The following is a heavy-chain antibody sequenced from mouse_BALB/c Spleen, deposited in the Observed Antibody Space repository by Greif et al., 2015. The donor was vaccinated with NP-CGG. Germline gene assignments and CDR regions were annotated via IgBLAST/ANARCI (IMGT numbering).Heavy chain of an antibody. CDR1: GYTFTSYW. CDR2: INPSTGYT. CDR3: ANYYGSSYYFDY. Sequence: QVQLQQSGAELAKPGASVKMSCKASGYTFTSYWMHWVKQRPGQGLEWIGYINPSTGYTEYNQKFKDKATLTADKSSSTAYTQLSSLTSEDSAVYYCANYYGSSYYFDYWGQGTTLTVSS. J-gene: IGHJ2*01. V-gene: IGHV1-7*01. D-gene: IGHD1-1*01.